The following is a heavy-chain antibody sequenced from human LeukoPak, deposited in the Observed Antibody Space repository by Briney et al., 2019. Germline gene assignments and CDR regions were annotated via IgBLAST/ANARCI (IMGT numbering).Heavy chain of an antibody. V-gene: IGHV3-30*18. Sequence: GGSLRLSCAASGFSFSSYGMHWVRQAPGKGLKWVAVISYDGSNKYYADSVKGRFTISRDNSKNTLYLQMNSLRAEDTAVYYCAKDNRPGTITMVRGVIIPRAFDIWGQGTMVTVSS. CDR1: GFSFSSYG. CDR3: AKDNRPGTITMVRGVIIPRAFDI. J-gene: IGHJ3*02. CDR2: ISYDGSNK. D-gene: IGHD3-10*01.